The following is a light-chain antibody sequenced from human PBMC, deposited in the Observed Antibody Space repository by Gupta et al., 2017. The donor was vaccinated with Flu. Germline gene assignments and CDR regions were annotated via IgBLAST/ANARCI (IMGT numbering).Light chain of an antibody. Sequence: PGQTSRITCSGDALPNQYAYWYQQKPGQAPVGVIYKDSERPSGIPERLSGSSSGTTVMVTISGVQAEDEADYYCQSADSSGSWVFGGGTKLTVL. V-gene: IGLV3-25*03. CDR3: QSADSSGSWV. CDR1: ALPNQY. J-gene: IGLJ3*02. CDR2: KDS.